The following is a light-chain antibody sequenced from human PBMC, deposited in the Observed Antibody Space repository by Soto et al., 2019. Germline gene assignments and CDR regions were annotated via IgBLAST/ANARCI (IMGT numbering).Light chain of an antibody. CDR3: ATWDASLSGWV. CDR1: SSNIGGNP. J-gene: IGLJ3*02. CDR2: DSN. Sequence: QSVLTQSPSASGTPVPRVTSSWSGGSSNIGGNPVDWYQPFPGTAPKLLIYDSNQRPSGVPDRFSGSKSGTSASLAIRGLQPEDEAEYYCATWDASLSGWVFGGGTKVTVL. V-gene: IGLV1-44*01.